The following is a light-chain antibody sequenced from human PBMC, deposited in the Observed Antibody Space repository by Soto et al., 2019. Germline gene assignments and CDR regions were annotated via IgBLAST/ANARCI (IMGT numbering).Light chain of an antibody. Sequence: DIQMTQSPSSLSPSVGDSVTITCRASQNIKTYLNWYQKKPGKDPNLLIYAASSLHSGVPSRFSGSGSGTEFNLTISRLQTDDFATYECQHYNSYSEAFGQETKVDIK. CDR2: AAS. J-gene: IGKJ1*01. CDR3: QHYNSYSEA. V-gene: IGKV1-5*01. CDR1: QNIKTY.